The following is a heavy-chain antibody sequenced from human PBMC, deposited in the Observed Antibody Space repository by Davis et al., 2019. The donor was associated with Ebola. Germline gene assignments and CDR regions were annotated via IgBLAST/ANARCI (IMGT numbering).Heavy chain of an antibody. CDR3: ARYCSSNTCNLFDF. CDR1: GGSLSAYY. J-gene: IGHJ5*01. D-gene: IGHD2-2*01. V-gene: IGHV4-34*01. CDR2: IDHSGRT. Sequence: PSETLSLTCDIYGGSLSAYYWTWIRQPPGKGLEWIGEIDHSGRTTWNASLKSRVTISVDTSKNQFSLKLTSVTAADTAVYYCARYCSSNTCNLFDFWGQGSLVTVSS.